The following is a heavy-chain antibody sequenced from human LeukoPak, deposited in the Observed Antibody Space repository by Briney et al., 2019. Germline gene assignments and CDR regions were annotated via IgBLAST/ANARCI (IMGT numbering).Heavy chain of an antibody. CDR3: ARGDTAMPRHNWFDP. CDR1: GFTFSSYS. D-gene: IGHD5-18*01. V-gene: IGHV3-21*01. CDR2: ISSSSSYI. J-gene: IGHJ5*02. Sequence: GGSLRPSCAASGFTFSSYSMNWVRQAPGKGLEWVSSISSSSSYIYYADSVKGRFTISRDNAKNSLYLQMNSLRAEDTAVYYCARGDTAMPRHNWFDPWGQGTLVTVSS.